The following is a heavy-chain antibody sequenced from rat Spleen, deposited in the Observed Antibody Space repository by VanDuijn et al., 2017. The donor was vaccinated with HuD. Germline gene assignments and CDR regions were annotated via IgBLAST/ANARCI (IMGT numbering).Heavy chain of an antibody. CDR3: AKDLDYSGDNWLGY. V-gene: IGHV5-20*01. Sequence: EVQLVESGGGLVQPGRSLKLSCAASGFTFSHYGMAWVLQAPTKGLEWVASISYDGGSTYYRDSVKGRFTISRDNAKSTLYLQMESLRSEDTATYYCAKDLDYSGDNWLGYWGQGTLVTVSS. J-gene: IGHJ3*01. CDR2: ISYDGGST. D-gene: IGHD1-1*01. CDR1: GFTFSHYG.